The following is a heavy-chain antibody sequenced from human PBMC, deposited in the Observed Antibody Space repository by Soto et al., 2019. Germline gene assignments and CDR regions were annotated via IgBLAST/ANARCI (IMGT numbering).Heavy chain of an antibody. V-gene: IGHV3-30-3*01. Sequence: GGSLRLSCAASGFTFSSYAMHWVRQAPGKGLEWVAVISYDGSNKYYADSVKGRFTISRDNSKNTLYLQMNSLRAEDTAVYYCARSNYGGRVYYYGMDVWGQGTTVTVSS. CDR1: GFTFSSYA. J-gene: IGHJ6*02. CDR2: ISYDGSNK. CDR3: ARSNYGGRVYYYGMDV. D-gene: IGHD4-17*01.